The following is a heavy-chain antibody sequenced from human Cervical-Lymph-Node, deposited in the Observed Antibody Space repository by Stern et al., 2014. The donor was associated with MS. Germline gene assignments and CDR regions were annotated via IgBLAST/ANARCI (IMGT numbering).Heavy chain of an antibody. Sequence: QVQLVQSGTKMQKPWASLKVSCKASGYTFTAFFIHWVRQVPGQGLEWMGRLNPTSDDPTYAQNFQDRVTLTRDTSSGTAYLELSRLTSADTAVYYCAREATRIVVGIDYWGQGTQVTVSS. CDR1: GYTFTAFF. J-gene: IGHJ4*02. V-gene: IGHV1-2*06. CDR2: LNPTSDDP. CDR3: AREATRIVVGIDY. D-gene: IGHD3-22*01.